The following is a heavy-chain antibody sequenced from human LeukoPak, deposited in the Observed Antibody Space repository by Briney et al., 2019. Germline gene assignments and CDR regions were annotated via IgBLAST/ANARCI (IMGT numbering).Heavy chain of an antibody. Sequence: ASVTVSCTASGYTFTGYYMHWARQAPGQGLEWMGRIDPNSGGTKYAQKFQGRVTMTRDTSISTAYMELSSLRSDDMAVYYCARDSRVSGDYWGQGTLVTVSS. D-gene: IGHD2-8*01. CDR2: IDPNSGGT. CDR1: GYTFTGYY. V-gene: IGHV1-2*06. CDR3: ARDSRVSGDY. J-gene: IGHJ4*02.